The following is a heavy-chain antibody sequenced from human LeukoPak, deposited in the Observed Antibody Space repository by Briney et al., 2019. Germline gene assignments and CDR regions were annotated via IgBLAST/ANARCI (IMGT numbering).Heavy chain of an antibody. CDR1: GYTFTSYD. CDR3: ARVLNQYDFRSGYSSSGAFDI. CDR2: MNPNSGNT. J-gene: IGHJ3*02. V-gene: IGHV1-8*01. Sequence: ASVKVPCKASGYTFTSYDINWVRQATGQGLEWMGWMNPNSGNTGYAQKFQGRVTMTRNTSISTAYMELSSLRSEDTAVYYCARVLNQYDFRSGYSSSGAFDIWGQGTMVTVSS. D-gene: IGHD3-3*01.